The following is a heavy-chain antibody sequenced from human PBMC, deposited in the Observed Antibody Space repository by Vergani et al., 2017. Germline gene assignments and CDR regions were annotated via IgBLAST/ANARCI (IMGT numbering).Heavy chain of an antibody. CDR1: GFTFSDYY. CDR2: ISSSGSTI. J-gene: IGHJ2*01. D-gene: IGHD3-10*01. CDR3: ATWLHLWFGESHYWYFDL. Sequence: QVQLVESGGGLVKPGGSLRLSCAASGFTFSDYYMSWIRQAPGKGLEWVSYISSSGSTIYYADSVKGRFTISRDNAKNSLYLQMNSLRAEDTAVYYCATWLHLWFGESHYWYFDLWGRGTLVTVSS. V-gene: IGHV3-11*01.